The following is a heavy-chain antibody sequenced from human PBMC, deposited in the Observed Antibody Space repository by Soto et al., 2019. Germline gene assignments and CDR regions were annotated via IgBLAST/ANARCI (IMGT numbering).Heavy chain of an antibody. Sequence: LRLSCAASGFTFSYSYMSWIRQAPGKGLEWVSYISSSGSTIYYADSVKGRFTISRDNAKNSLYLQMNSLRAEDTPVYYCARADTVADDYWGQGTLVTVSS. D-gene: IGHD6-19*01. CDR3: ARADTVADDY. V-gene: IGHV3-11*01. CDR2: ISSSGSTI. CDR1: GFTFSYSY. J-gene: IGHJ4*02.